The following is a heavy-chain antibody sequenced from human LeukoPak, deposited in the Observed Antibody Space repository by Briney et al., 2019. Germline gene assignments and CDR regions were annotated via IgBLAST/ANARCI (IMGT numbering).Heavy chain of an antibody. CDR1: GGSISISNW. CDR2: TYHSRRT. D-gene: IGHD3-10*01. Sequence: SGTLPLTCAVSGGSISISNWWIWLRQPPGKGLELIGETYHSRRTHSNPPLKSRVTISVDKSKNPFSLKLSSVSAADTVVYYCARVYGDYGSGYNWFDPWGQGTLVTVSS. J-gene: IGHJ5*02. CDR3: ARVYGDYGSGYNWFDP. V-gene: IGHV4-4*02.